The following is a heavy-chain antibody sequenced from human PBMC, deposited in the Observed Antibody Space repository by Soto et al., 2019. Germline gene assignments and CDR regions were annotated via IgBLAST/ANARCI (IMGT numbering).Heavy chain of an antibody. J-gene: IGHJ6*02. CDR1: GYSFTTYW. CDR3: ARHHDDYAGGMYGSDV. Sequence: PGESLKISCKGSGYSFTTYWIGSVRQMPGKGLEWMGIIYPGDSDTRYSPSFQGQVTISVDKSISTAYLQWSSLKASDTAMYYCARHHDDYAGGMYGSDVWGQGTTVTV. V-gene: IGHV5-51*01. D-gene: IGHD4-17*01. CDR2: IYPGDSDT.